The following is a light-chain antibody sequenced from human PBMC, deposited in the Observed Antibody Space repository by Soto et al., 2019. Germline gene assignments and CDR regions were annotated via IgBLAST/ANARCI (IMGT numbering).Light chain of an antibody. V-gene: IGLV2-11*01. CDR1: SSDVGGYNY. Sequence: QSALTQPRSVSGSPGQSVTISCTGTSSDVGGYNYVSWYQQNPGKAPKLMIYDVNKRPSGVPNRFSASKSDNTASLTISGLQADDEADYYCCSYAGNYTYVFGTGTEVTVL. CDR3: CSYAGNYTYV. CDR2: DVN. J-gene: IGLJ1*01.